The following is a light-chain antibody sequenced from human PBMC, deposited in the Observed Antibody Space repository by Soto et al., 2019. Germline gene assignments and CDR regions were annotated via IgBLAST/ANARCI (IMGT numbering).Light chain of an antibody. CDR1: GSDFGRYNR. CDR2: EVT. CDR3: SSYGGSNNFYV. V-gene: IGLV2-18*02. Sequence: QSVLTQPPSVSGSPGQSVTISCTGTGSDFGRYNRVSWYQHTPGTAPKLLIYEVTNRPSGVPDRFSGSRSGNTASLTISGLQAEDDADYYCSSYGGSNNFYVFGSGTKVTVL. J-gene: IGLJ1*01.